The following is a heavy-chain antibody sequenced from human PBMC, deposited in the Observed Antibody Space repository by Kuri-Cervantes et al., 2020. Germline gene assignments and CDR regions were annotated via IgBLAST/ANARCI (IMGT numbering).Heavy chain of an antibody. D-gene: IGHD5-12*01. Sequence: SETLSLTCAVYGGSFSGYYWSWIRQPPGKGLEWIGEINHSGSINYNPSLKSRVTISVDTSKNQFPLKLSSVTAADTAVYYCARSRGVDIVATSNGGAVDYWGQGTLVTVSS. CDR2: INHSGSI. CDR1: GGSFSGYY. J-gene: IGHJ4*02. V-gene: IGHV4-34*01. CDR3: ARSRGVDIVATSNGGAVDY.